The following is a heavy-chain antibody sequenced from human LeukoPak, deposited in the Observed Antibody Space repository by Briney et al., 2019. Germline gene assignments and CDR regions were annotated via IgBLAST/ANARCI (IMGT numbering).Heavy chain of an antibody. D-gene: IGHD3-10*01. CDR1: GFTFSSHG. Sequence: GGSLRLSCAASGFTFSSHGMSWVRQAPGKGLEWVSAISCSGGSSFYADSLKGRVTISRDNSKNTLYLQMNSLRVEDTAVSYCARVRDGFGANYYYYYMDVWGKGTTVTISS. J-gene: IGHJ6*03. CDR3: ARVRDGFGANYYYYYMDV. V-gene: IGHV3-23*01. CDR2: ISCSGGSS.